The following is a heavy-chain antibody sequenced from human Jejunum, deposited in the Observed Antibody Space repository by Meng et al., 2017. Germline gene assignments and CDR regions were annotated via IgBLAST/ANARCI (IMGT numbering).Heavy chain of an antibody. Sequence: QLQLQESGPGLVKPSETLSLTCTVSGGSISSNNRWTWVRQPPGRGLEWIGEIYHSGDTNYNPSLTSPVTISVDKSKNQFTLRLNSVTAADTAIYYCARDWGCRDGYCFSGLLEFWGQGILVTVSS. D-gene: IGHD2-15*01. V-gene: IGHV4-4*02. CDR2: IYHSGDT. CDR3: ARDWGCRDGYCFSGLLEF. J-gene: IGHJ4*02. CDR1: GGSISSNNR.